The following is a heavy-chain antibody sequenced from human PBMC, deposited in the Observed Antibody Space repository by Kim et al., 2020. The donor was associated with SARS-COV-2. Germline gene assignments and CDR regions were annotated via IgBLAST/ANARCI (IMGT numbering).Heavy chain of an antibody. J-gene: IGHJ6*03. CDR3: ARPIRTSCPCYHMDV. CDR1: GFTFSTYW. Sequence: GGSLRLSCAGSGFTFSTYWMYWVRQVPGKGLVWVSRVNSDGSRTNYADSVKGRFTISRDNAKNTLYLQMNSLRAEDTAVYYCARPIRTSCPCYHMDVCGIGTTVTVSS. V-gene: IGHV3-74*01. CDR2: VNSDGSRT. D-gene: IGHD2-2*01.